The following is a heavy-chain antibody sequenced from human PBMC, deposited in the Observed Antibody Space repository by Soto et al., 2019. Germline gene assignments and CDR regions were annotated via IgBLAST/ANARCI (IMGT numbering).Heavy chain of an antibody. CDR1: EFIFSSCA. V-gene: IGHV3-23*01. CDR3: AKDVVPAAISPPYYGMDV. Sequence: WGSLRLSFAASEFIFSSCAMSWVRQAPGKGLEWVSAISGSGGSTYYADSVKGRFTISRDNSKNTLYLQMNSLRAEDTAVYYCAKDVVPAAISPPYYGMDVWGQGTTVTVSS. CDR2: ISGSGGST. J-gene: IGHJ6*02. D-gene: IGHD2-2*02.